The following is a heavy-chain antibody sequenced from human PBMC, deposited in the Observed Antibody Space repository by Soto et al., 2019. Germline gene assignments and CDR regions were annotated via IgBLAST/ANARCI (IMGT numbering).Heavy chain of an antibody. Sequence: QVQLVQSGAEVKKPGSSVKVSCKASGGTFSSYAISWVRQAPGQGLEWMGGIIPIFGTANYAQKFQGRVTITADESTSTAYMELSSLRSEDTAVYYCARVREGYCSGGSCYPHGMDVWGQGTTVTVSS. CDR1: GGTFSSYA. CDR3: ARVREGYCSGGSCYPHGMDV. CDR2: IIPIFGTA. J-gene: IGHJ6*02. D-gene: IGHD2-15*01. V-gene: IGHV1-69*01.